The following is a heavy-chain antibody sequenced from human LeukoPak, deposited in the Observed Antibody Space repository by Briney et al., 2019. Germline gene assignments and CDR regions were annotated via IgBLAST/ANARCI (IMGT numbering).Heavy chain of an antibody. CDR1: GGSISSYY. CDR3: ARDAAAGTSDAFDI. Sequence: SETLSLTCTVSGGSISSYYWSWIRQPPGKGLEWIGYIYYSGSTNYNPSLKSRVTISVDTSKNQFSLKLSSVTAADTAVYYCARDAAAGTSDAFDIWGQGTMVTVSS. D-gene: IGHD6-13*01. V-gene: IGHV4-59*01. J-gene: IGHJ3*02. CDR2: IYYSGST.